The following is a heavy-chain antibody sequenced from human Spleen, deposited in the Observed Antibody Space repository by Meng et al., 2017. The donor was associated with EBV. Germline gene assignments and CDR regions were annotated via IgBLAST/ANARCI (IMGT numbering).Heavy chain of an antibody. D-gene: IGHD6-19*01. V-gene: IGHV1-69*06. Sequence: QLVWSGDVGKNPGASMRVSCKASVGSFSRYTFSWVRQAHGQGLEWMAGFTPIFGTTNSAQKFDGRLTISADTSTTTVYMELSSLRSEDTAVYFCASLHDYSSGSTSWGQGTLVTVSS. CDR2: FTPIFGTT. CDR1: VGSFSRYT. J-gene: IGHJ5*02. CDR3: ASLHDYSSGSTS.